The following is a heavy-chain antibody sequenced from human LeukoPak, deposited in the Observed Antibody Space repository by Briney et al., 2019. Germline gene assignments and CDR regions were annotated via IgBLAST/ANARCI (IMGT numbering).Heavy chain of an antibody. D-gene: IGHD6-19*01. V-gene: IGHV3-23*01. CDR1: GFTFSSYA. CDR2: IGGTDGST. CDR3: ARYSSGWYSDY. Sequence: GGSLRLSCAGSGFTFSSYAMSWVRQAPGKGLEWVSAIGGTDGSTYYADSVKDQFTISRDNSKNTLYLQVDGLRAEDTAIYYCARYSSGWYSDYWGQGTLVTVSS. J-gene: IGHJ4*02.